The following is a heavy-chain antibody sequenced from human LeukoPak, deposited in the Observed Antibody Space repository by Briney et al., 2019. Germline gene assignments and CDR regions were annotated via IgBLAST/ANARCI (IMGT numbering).Heavy chain of an antibody. Sequence: GGSLRLSCAASGFTFSRYSMQWVRQAPGNWLDWVAVIPYDGSNEYYADSVKDRFTISRDNSKNTLHLQMNSLRAEDTAVYYCAREGCSGGRCYSFDYWGQGTLVTVSS. V-gene: IGHV3-30-3*01. CDR3: AREGCSGGRCYSFDY. CDR2: IPYDGSNE. D-gene: IGHD2-15*01. J-gene: IGHJ4*02. CDR1: GFTFSRYS.